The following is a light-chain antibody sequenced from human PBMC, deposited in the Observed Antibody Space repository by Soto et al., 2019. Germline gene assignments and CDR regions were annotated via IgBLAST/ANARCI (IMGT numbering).Light chain of an antibody. CDR1: QSIXNY. CDR2: DTS. J-gene: IGKJ5*01. Sequence: DIQLTQSPSSLSASVGDRVTITCRASQSIXNYFTWYQPKPGKAPKVLXDDTSGLQTGGPSRFSGTGSGTDFTLTISSLQPEYFATYYCQQANAFTRTFGQGTRLEIK. V-gene: IGKV1-39*01. CDR3: QQANAFTRT.